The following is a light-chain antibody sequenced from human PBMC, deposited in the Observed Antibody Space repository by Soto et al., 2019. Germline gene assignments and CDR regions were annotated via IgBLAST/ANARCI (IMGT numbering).Light chain of an antibody. Sequence: EIVLTQSPGTLSLSPGERATLSCRASQSVSSSYLAWDQQKPGQAPMLLIYGASSRATGIPDRFSGSRSGTDFTITISRLEPEDFAVYYCQHYGSSPRTFGQGTRVEIK. CDR3: QHYGSSPRT. CDR2: GAS. CDR1: QSVSSSY. V-gene: IGKV3-20*01. J-gene: IGKJ1*01.